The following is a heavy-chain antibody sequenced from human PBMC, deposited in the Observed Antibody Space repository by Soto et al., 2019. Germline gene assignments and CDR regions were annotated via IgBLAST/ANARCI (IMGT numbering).Heavy chain of an antibody. V-gene: IGHV1-46*03. CDR3: ARGRDFWSGYYLFQRHNTDNWFDP. CDR1: GYTFTSYY. Sequence: QVQLVQSGAEVKKPGASVKVSCKASGYTFTSYYMHWVLQAPGQGLEWMGIINPSGGSTSYAQKFQGRVNMARDTSASTDYMELSSRRSEDTAVYYCARGRDFWSGYYLFQRHNTDNWFDPWGQGTLVTVSS. CDR2: INPSGGST. J-gene: IGHJ5*02. D-gene: IGHD3-3*01.